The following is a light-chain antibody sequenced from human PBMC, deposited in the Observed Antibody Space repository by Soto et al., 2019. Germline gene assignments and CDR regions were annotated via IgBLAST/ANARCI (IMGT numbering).Light chain of an antibody. CDR1: QSIRSW. V-gene: IGKV1-5*01. J-gene: IGKJ4*01. Sequence: DIQMTQSPSILSASVGDRVTITCRASQSIRSWLAWYQQKPGKAPKLLIYDAYSLESGVPSRFSGRRSGTEFTLTIAGLQPEDFATYYCQQNESYSPLTFGGGTKVAIK. CDR3: QQNESYSPLT. CDR2: DAY.